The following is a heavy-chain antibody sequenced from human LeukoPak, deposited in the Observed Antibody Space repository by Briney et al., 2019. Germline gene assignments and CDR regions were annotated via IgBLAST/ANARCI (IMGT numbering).Heavy chain of an antibody. Sequence: GGSLRLSCAASGFIFSNYAMHWVGQAPGKGLQWGAVILYDVSNEYYADSLRGRFIISRDNSKNTLYLRMNSLRTEDTAMYYCARDPKFTVKAAASPYAFDIWGQGTMVTVSS. CDR2: ILYDVSNE. J-gene: IGHJ3*02. D-gene: IGHD6-13*01. CDR1: GFIFSNYA. V-gene: IGHV3-30*04. CDR3: ARDPKFTVKAAASPYAFDI.